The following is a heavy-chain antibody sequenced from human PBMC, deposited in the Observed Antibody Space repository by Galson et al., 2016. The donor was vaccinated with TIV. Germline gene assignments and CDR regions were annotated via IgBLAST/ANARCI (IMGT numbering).Heavy chain of an antibody. Sequence: SLRLSCAGFGFSFIHYSVNWVRQAPGKGLEWVASVSSSGRFMYYADSVKGRFTISKDNAKNSLNLQMNSLSVEDTAVYYCAKGKGDGEYSYGALDFWGQGTQVTVSS. CDR3: AKGKGDGEYSYGALDF. CDR2: VSSSGRFM. J-gene: IGHJ4*02. D-gene: IGHD5-18*01. CDR1: GFSFIHYS. V-gene: IGHV3-21*06.